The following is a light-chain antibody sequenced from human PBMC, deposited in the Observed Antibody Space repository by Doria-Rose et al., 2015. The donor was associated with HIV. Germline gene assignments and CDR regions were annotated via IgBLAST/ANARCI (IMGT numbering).Light chain of an antibody. V-gene: IGKV3-20*01. CDR3: HQYGTSWT. J-gene: IGKJ1*01. Sequence: LTQSPGTLSLSPGERATLSCRASQSFSSTYLAWYQQKPGQAPSLLIYDGSTRATGIPDRFSAGGSGTDFTLTINRLEPEDFALYYCHQYGTSWTFGQGTKVEI. CDR1: QSFSSTY. CDR2: DGS.